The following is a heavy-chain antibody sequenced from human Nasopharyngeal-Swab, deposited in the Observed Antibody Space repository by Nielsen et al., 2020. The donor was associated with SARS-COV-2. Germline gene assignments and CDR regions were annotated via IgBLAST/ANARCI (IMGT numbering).Heavy chain of an antibody. CDR2: ISSSSTYI. CDR1: GFTFNTCT. Sequence: LKISCAASGFTFNTCTMNWVRQAPGKGLEWVSSISSSSTYIYYADSVKGRFTISRDNVKNSLYLQMNSLRAEDTAVYYCARDPSDYYYYMDVWGKGTTVTVSS. J-gene: IGHJ6*03. CDR3: ARDPSDYYYYMDV. V-gene: IGHV3-21*01.